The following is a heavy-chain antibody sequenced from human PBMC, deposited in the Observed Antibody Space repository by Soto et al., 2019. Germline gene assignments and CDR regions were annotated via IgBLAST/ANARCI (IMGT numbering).Heavy chain of an antibody. CDR3: SRDSRAAAGNRGYIIDY. CDR2: IYHTGNT. Sequence: PSETLSLTCAVSGGSISSSSWWWWLRQPPGKGLEWIGEIYHTGNTNYNPYLESRGTISVDKSKNQFSLNLNSVTAADTAVYYYSRDSRAAAGNRGYIIDYWGQGTLVTVSS. V-gene: IGHV4-4*02. J-gene: IGHJ4*02. D-gene: IGHD6-13*01. CDR1: GGSISSSSW.